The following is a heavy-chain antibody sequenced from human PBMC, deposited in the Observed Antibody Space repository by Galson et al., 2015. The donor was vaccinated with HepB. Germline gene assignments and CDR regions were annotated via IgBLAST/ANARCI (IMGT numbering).Heavy chain of an antibody. CDR2: INPNSGGT. J-gene: IGHJ2*01. D-gene: IGHD6-13*01. CDR1: GYTFTGYY. V-gene: IGHV1-2*06. Sequence: SVKVSCKASGYTFTGYYIDWVRQAPGQGLEWMGRINPNSGGTNYAHKFQGRVTMTRDTSISTAYMELSRLRSDDTAVYYCARGDSGSWYVYFDLWGRGTLVTVSS. CDR3: ARGDSGSWYVYFDL.